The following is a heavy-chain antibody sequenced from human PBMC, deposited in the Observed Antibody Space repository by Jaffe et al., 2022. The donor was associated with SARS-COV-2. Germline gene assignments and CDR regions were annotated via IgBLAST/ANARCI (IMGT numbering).Heavy chain of an antibody. D-gene: IGHD5-12*01. CDR2: IWQDGGYK. CDR1: GFTFSTYG. V-gene: IGHV3-33*01. CDR3: ARGIYNGVWHYFDY. Sequence: QVQLVESGGGVVQPGRSLRLSCAASGFTFSTYGMHWVRQTPGKGLEWVALIWQDGGYKYYADSVQGRFTISRDNSKNTLDLQMNSLRAEDTAVYYCARGIYNGVWHYFDYWGQGTVVTVSS. J-gene: IGHJ4*02.